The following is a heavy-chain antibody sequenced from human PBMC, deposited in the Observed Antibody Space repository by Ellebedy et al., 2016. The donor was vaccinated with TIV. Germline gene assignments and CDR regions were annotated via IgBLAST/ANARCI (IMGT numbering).Heavy chain of an antibody. J-gene: IGHJ6*02. V-gene: IGHV3-30*01. D-gene: IGHD3-3*01. CDR2: ISYDGRNK. CDR3: ARERGDYGMDV. CDR1: GFTFSSYA. Sequence: GESLKISCAASGFTFSSYAMHWVRQAPGKGLGWVAVISYDGRNKNHADSVKGRFSISRDNSKNTLYLQMNSLRVEDTAVYYCARERGDYGMDVWGQGTTVTVSS.